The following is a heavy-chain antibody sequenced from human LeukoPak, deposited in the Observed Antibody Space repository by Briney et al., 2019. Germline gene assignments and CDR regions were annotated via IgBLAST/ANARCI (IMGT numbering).Heavy chain of an antibody. V-gene: IGHV6-1*01. CDR2: TYYRSKWYD. Sequence: SQTLSLTCAMSGDSVPSNSAAWNWIRQSPSRGLEWLGRTYYRSKWYDAYAESVKSRITIKPDTSRNQFSLQLDSVTPEDTAVYYCARGHSGYLDSWGQGALWTLSS. D-gene: IGHD5-12*01. CDR1: GDSVPSNSAA. CDR3: ARGHSGYLDS. J-gene: IGHJ4*02.